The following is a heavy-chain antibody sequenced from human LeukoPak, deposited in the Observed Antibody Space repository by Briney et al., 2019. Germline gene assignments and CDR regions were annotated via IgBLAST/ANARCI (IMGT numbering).Heavy chain of an antibody. J-gene: IGHJ4*02. Sequence: GGSLRLSCAASGFTFSSYGMHWVRQAPGKGMEWVAVISYDGSNKYYADSVKGRFTISRDNSKNTLYLQMNSLRAEDTAVYYCAKDLRGSGSYGGSIDYWGQGTLVTVSS. CDR2: ISYDGSNK. V-gene: IGHV3-30*18. CDR1: GFTFSSYG. D-gene: IGHD1-26*01. CDR3: AKDLRGSGSYGGSIDY.